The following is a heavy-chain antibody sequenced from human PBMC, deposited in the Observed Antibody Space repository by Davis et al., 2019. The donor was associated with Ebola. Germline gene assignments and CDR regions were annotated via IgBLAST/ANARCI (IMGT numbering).Heavy chain of an antibody. V-gene: IGHV3-7*01. CDR2: IKEDGSGK. CDR1: GFTFIGFG. Sequence: GSLRLSCAASGFTFIGFGRGWVPQPPGKGLEWLANIKEDGSGKNYVDSVKGRFTISRDNSKNTLYLQMNSLRAEDTAVYYCAKSRIAAAGFDYWGQGTLVTVSS. D-gene: IGHD6-13*01. CDR3: AKSRIAAAGFDY. J-gene: IGHJ4*02.